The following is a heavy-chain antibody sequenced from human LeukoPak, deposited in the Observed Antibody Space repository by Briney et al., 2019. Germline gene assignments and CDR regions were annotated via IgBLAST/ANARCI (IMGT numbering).Heavy chain of an antibody. J-gene: IGHJ4*02. D-gene: IGHD6-19*01. CDR1: GYTFTGYY. CDR3: ARVFLYSSGWGFDY. Sequence: ASVKVSCKASGYTFTGYYMHWVRQAPGQGLEWMGWINPNSGGTNYAQKFQGRVTMTRDTSISTAYTELSRLRSDDTAVYYCARVFLYSSGWGFDYWGQGTLVTVSS. CDR2: INPNSGGT. V-gene: IGHV1-2*02.